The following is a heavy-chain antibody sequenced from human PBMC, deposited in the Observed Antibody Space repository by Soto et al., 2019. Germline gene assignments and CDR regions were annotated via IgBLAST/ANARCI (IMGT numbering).Heavy chain of an antibody. CDR3: ASRSPDSSIAAAGTGYFDY. CDR1: GGSISSYY. J-gene: IGHJ4*02. V-gene: IGHV4-59*01. Sequence: SETLSLTCTVSGGSISSYYWSWIRQPPGKGLEWIGYIYYSGSTNYNPSLKSRVTISVDTSKNQFSLKLSSVTAADTAVYYCASRSPDSSIAAAGTGYFDYWGQGTLVTVS. CDR2: IYYSGST. D-gene: IGHD6-13*01.